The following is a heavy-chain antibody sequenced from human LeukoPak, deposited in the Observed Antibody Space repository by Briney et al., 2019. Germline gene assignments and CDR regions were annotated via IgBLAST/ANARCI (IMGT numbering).Heavy chain of an antibody. J-gene: IGHJ4*02. D-gene: IGHD4-17*01. CDR3: ARVGMKYGEGVGDYFDY. V-gene: IGHV3-30-3*01. Sequence: GGSLRLSCAASGFTFSSYAMHWVRQAPGKGLEGVAVISYDGSNKYYADSVKVRFTISRDNSKNTLYLQMNSLRAEDTAVYYCARVGMKYGEGVGDYFDYWGQGTLVTVSS. CDR1: GFTFSSYA. CDR2: ISYDGSNK.